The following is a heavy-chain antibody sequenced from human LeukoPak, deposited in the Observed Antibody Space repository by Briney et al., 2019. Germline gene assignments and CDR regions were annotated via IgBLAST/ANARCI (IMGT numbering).Heavy chain of an antibody. D-gene: IGHD3-22*01. CDR3: ARVEFADYYDSSGLVY. CDR1: GGTFSSYA. Sequence: AASVKVSCKASGGTFSSYAISWVRQAPGQGLEWMGGIIPIFGTANYAQKFQGRVTITADESTSTAYMELSSLRSDDTAVYYCARVEFADYYDSSGLVYWGQGTLVTVSS. CDR2: IIPIFGTA. J-gene: IGHJ4*02. V-gene: IGHV1-69*13.